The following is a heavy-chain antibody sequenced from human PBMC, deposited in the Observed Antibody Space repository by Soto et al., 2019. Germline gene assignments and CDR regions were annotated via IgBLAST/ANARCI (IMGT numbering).Heavy chain of an antibody. V-gene: IGHV3-30*18. CDR3: AKDRSSSMGYGMDV. J-gene: IGHJ6*02. Sequence: GGSLRLSCADSGFIISSYGMHWVRQAPGKGLEWVAVISYDDSNKYYADSVKGRFTISRDNSNNTLYLQMNSLRAEDTAVYYCAKDRSSSMGYGMDVWGQGTTVTVSS. CDR2: ISYDDSNK. CDR1: GFIISSYG. D-gene: IGHD3-10*01.